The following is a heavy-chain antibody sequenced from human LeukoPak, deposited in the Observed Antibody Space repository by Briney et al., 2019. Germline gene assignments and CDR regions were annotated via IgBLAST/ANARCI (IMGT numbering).Heavy chain of an antibody. J-gene: IGHJ6*03. CDR2: INHSGST. CDR3: ARGRYYDFWSGYLGYYYMDV. CDR1: GGSFSGYY. D-gene: IGHD3-3*01. Sequence: SETLSLTCAVSGGSFSGYYWSWIRQPPGKGLEWIGEINHSGSTNYNPSLKSRVTISVDTSKNQFSLKLSSVTAADTAVYYCARGRYYDFWSGYLGYYYMDVWGKGTTVTVSS. V-gene: IGHV4-34*01.